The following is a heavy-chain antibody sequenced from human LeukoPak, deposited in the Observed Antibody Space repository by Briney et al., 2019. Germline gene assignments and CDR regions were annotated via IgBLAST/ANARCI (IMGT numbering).Heavy chain of an antibody. Sequence: ASMKVSCKASGYTFTSYYMHWVRQAPGQGLEWMGIINPSGGSTSYAQKFQGRVTMTRDTSTSTVYMELSSLRSEDTAVYYCARGRQLERRYYYYYMDVWGKGTTVTVSS. D-gene: IGHD1-1*01. V-gene: IGHV1-46*01. CDR3: ARGRQLERRYYYYYMDV. CDR1: GYTFTSYY. J-gene: IGHJ6*03. CDR2: INPSGGST.